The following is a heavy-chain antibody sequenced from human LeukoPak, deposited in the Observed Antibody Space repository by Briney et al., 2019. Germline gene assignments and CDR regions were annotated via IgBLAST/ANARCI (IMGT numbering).Heavy chain of an antibody. Sequence: ASVKVSCKASGYTFTSYDINWVRQATGQGLEWMGWMNPNSGNTGYAQKFQGRVTMTWNTSISTAYMELSSLRSEDTAVYYCARDYYGDYEDYFDYGGQGTLVTVSS. CDR3: ARDYYGDYEDYFDY. D-gene: IGHD4-17*01. CDR1: GYTFTSYD. CDR2: MNPNSGNT. J-gene: IGHJ4*02. V-gene: IGHV1-8*01.